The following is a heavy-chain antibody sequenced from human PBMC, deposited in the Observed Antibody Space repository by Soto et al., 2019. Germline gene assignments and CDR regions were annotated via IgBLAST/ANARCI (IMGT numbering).Heavy chain of an antibody. CDR3: AKGLCSSTSCYPFYFDY. CDR2: IRDSGGST. V-gene: IGHV3-23*01. CDR1: GFTSSNYA. J-gene: IGHJ4*02. D-gene: IGHD2-2*01. Sequence: GGSLRLSCAASGFTSSNYALSWVRQAPGKGLELVSAIRDSGGSTYYADSVKGRFTISRDNSKSTLYLQMNSLRAEDTAVYYCAKGLCSSTSCYPFYFDYWGQGTLVTVSS.